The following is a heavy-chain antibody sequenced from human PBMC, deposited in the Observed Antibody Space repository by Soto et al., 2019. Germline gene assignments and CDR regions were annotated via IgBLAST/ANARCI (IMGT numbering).Heavy chain of an antibody. CDR2: ISGSGGST. Sequence: PGGSLRLSCAASGFTFSSYAMSWVRQAPGKGLVWVSAISGSGGSTYYADSVKGRFTISRDNSKNTLYLQMNSLRAEDTAVYYCAKLPSCWEITVATFEIGGQGTMVTVSS. CDR1: GFTFSSYA. V-gene: IGHV3-23*01. D-gene: IGHD1-26*01. J-gene: IGHJ3*02. CDR3: AKLPSCWEITVATFEI.